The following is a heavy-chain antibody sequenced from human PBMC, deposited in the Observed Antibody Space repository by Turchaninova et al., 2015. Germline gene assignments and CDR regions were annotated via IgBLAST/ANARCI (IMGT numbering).Heavy chain of an antibody. CDR2: KKHTGST. CDR1: GGSFSGYY. J-gene: IGHJ5*02. D-gene: IGHD1-1*01. V-gene: IGHV4-34*01. CDR3: ARGSSTGRGRNWFDP. Sequence: QVQLQRWGAGLFKPSESLSLTWAFSGGSFSGYYWGWSRPPPGKGLEGMWEKKHTGSTNYNPSLKSRVTISVDTSKNQFSLKLSSVTAADTAVYYCARGSSTGRGRNWFDPWGQGTLVTVSS.